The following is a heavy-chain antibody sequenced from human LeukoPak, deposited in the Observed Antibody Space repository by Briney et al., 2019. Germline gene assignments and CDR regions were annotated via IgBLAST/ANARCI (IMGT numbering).Heavy chain of an antibody. Sequence: PGGSLRLSCAASGFTFSSYAMSWFRQAPGKGLEGVGFIRSKAYGGTTEYAASVKGRFTISRDDSKSIAYLQMNSLKTEDTAVYYCSIPIVVVMFGPHDAFDIWGQGTMVTVSS. D-gene: IGHD3-22*01. J-gene: IGHJ3*02. CDR3: SIPIVVVMFGPHDAFDI. CDR1: GFTFSSYA. V-gene: IGHV3-49*03. CDR2: IRSKAYGGTT.